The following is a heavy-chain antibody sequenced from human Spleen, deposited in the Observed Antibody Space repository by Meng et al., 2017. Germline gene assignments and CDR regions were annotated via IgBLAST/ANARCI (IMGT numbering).Heavy chain of an antibody. J-gene: IGHJ4*02. CDR3: ATGAAAADH. CDR1: GLSFPDAW. CDR2: IKRNSDGGTI. Sequence: LVESGGGLLKPGGSLRLSWVASGLSFPDAWMSWVRQVPGKGLEWVGRIKRNSDGGTIDYAAPVKGRFTISRDDSKNTLYLQMDSLITEDTAVYFCATGAAAADHWGQGTLVTVSS. D-gene: IGHD6-13*01. V-gene: IGHV3-15*01.